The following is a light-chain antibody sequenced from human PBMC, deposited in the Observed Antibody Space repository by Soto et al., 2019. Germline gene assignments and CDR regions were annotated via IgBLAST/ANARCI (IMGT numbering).Light chain of an antibody. J-gene: IGKJ2*01. CDR2: AAA. Sequence: IVLTQAPTSLSASVGDTVTITCRASQSISINLNWYQHRPGEPPKVLIYAAATLATGILSRFSTTGVATDFTLTISSLHLEDSATYYCHQTYSARVYTFGQGTRLEF. CDR1: QSISIN. V-gene: IGKV1-39*01. CDR3: HQTYSARVYT.